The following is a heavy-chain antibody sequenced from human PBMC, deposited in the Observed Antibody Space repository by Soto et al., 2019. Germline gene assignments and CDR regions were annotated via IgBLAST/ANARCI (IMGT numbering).Heavy chain of an antibody. V-gene: IGHV3-30*18. J-gene: IGHJ4*02. CDR2: ISNDGSKK. Sequence: QVQLVDSGGGVVQPGRSLRLSCAAYGFIFSTYGMHWVRQAQGKGLEWVELISNDGSKKNYADSVKGRFIISRDNSKNSLSLEMNSLRDEVKAVYYWAKVPLGPYYFEYWCQGTLVIVSS. CDR3: AKVPLGPYYFEY. CDR1: GFIFSTYG.